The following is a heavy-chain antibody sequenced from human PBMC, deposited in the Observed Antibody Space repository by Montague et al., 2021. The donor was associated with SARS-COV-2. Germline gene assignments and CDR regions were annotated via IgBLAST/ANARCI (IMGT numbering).Heavy chain of an antibody. Sequence: TLSLTCTVSIGSISSGSYYWSWIRQPAGKGLEWIGRIYTSGSTNYXPSLKSRVTMSVDTSKNQFSLKLSSVTAADTAVYYCARDGYSSGWNGLHWFDPWGQGTLVTVSS. CDR3: ARDGYSSGWNGLHWFDP. D-gene: IGHD6-25*01. CDR2: IYTSGST. CDR1: IGSISSGSYY. V-gene: IGHV4-61*02. J-gene: IGHJ5*02.